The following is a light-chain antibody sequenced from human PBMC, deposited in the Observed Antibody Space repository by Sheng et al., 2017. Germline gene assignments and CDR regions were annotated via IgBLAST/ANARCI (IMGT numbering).Light chain of an antibody. Sequence: EILLTQSPGTLSLSPGERATLSCRASQSVSSSYLAWYQQKPGQAPRLLIYDASTRAAGIPARFSGSGSGTDFSLSISSLEPEDFAVYYCQLRGNSLWTFGQGTKVEIK. J-gene: IGKJ1*01. CDR2: DAS. V-gene: IGKV3D-20*02. CDR3: QLRGNSLWT. CDR1: QSVSSSY.